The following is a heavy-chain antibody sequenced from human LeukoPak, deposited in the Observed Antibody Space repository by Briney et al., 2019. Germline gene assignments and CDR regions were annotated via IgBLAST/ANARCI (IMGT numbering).Heavy chain of an antibody. CDR2: IWYDGSNK. CDR3: ARDPRCSYGYYFDY. J-gene: IGHJ4*02. V-gene: IGHV3-33*01. D-gene: IGHD5-18*01. Sequence: PGGSLRLSCAASGFTFSSYGMHWVRQAPGKGLEWVAVIWYDGSNKYYADSVKGRFTISRDNSKNTLYLQMNSLRAEDTAVYYCARDPRCSYGYYFDYWGQGTLVTVSS. CDR1: GFTFSSYG.